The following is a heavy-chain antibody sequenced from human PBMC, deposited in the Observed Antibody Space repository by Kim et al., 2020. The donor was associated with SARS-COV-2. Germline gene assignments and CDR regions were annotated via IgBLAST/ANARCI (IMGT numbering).Heavy chain of an antibody. J-gene: IGHJ5*02. Sequence: GESLKISCKGSGYSFTSYWIGWVRQMSGKGLEWMGIIYPGDSDTRYSPSFQGQVTISADKSISTAYLQWSSLKASDTAMYYCARSLHSYGSGSSNWFDPWGQGTLVTVSS. CDR2: IYPGDSDT. V-gene: IGHV5-51*01. D-gene: IGHD3-10*01. CDR3: ARSLHSYGSGSSNWFDP. CDR1: GYSFTSYW.